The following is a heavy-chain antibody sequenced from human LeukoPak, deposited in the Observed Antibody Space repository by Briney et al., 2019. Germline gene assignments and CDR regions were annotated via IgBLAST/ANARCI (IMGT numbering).Heavy chain of an antibody. CDR3: ARDDARWEVPFDY. D-gene: IGHD1-26*01. CDR2: IKQDGSEK. CDR1: GFTFSDYW. Sequence: GGSLRLSCAASGFTFSDYWMTWVRQAPGKGLEWVANIKQDGSEKYYVDSVKGRFTISRDNAKNSLYLQMNSLRAEDTAVYYCARDDARWEVPFDYWGQGSLVTVSS. V-gene: IGHV3-7*01. J-gene: IGHJ4*02.